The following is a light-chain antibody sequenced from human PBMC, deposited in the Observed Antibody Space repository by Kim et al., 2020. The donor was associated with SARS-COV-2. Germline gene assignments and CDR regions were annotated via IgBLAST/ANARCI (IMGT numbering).Light chain of an antibody. CDR2: KAS. Sequence: DIQMTQSPSTLSASVGDTVTVTCRASQSINSWLAWYQQKPGKAPKLLIYKASNLQSGVPSRFSGSGFGTEFTLTISTLQPDYFATYYCQQYDSYSGYSFGQGTKLEI. CDR3: QQYDSYSGYS. V-gene: IGKV1-5*03. J-gene: IGKJ2*03. CDR1: QSINSW.